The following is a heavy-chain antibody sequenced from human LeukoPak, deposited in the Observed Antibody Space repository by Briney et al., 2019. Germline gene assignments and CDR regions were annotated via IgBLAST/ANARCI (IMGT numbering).Heavy chain of an antibody. Sequence: ASVKVSCTASGYTFTSYAMHWVRQAPGQRLEWMGWINAGNGNTKYSQKFQGRVTITRDTSASTAYMELSSLRSEDTAVYYCARDYYDSSGYYSIGYWGQGTLVTVSS. J-gene: IGHJ4*02. CDR1: GYTFTSYA. V-gene: IGHV1-3*01. CDR2: INAGNGNT. D-gene: IGHD3-22*01. CDR3: ARDYYDSSGYYSIGY.